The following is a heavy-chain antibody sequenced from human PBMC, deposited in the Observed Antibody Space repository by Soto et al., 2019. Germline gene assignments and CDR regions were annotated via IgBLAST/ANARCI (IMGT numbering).Heavy chain of an antibody. CDR2: INAGDGNT. CDR3: ARRDGIAVAGILDY. Sequence: ASVKVSCKASGYTFSSYAMQWVRQAPGQRLEWMGWINAGDGNTVYSQKFQGRITISRDTSASTAYMELSSLRSEDTAVYYCARRDGIAVAGILDYRGQGTLVTVAS. J-gene: IGHJ4*02. CDR1: GYTFSSYA. V-gene: IGHV1-3*01. D-gene: IGHD6-19*01.